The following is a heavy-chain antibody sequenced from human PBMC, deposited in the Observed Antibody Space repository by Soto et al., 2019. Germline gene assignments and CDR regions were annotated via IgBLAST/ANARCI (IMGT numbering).Heavy chain of an antibody. CDR3: ARSQGSSTSLEIYYYYYYGMDV. Sequence: QVQLVQSGAEVKKPGSSVKVSCKASGGTSSSYAISWVRQAPGQGLEWMGGIIPISGTANYAQKFQGRVTITADESTSTAYMELSRMRSEATAVYYCARSQGSSTSLEIYYYYYYGMDVWGQGTTVTVSS. D-gene: IGHD2-2*01. V-gene: IGHV1-69*01. J-gene: IGHJ6*02. CDR2: IIPISGTA. CDR1: GGTSSSYA.